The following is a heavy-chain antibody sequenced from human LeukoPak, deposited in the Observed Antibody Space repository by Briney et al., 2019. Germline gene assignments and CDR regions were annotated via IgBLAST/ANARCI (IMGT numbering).Heavy chain of an antibody. V-gene: IGHV3-23*01. Sequence: GGSLRLSCAASGFTFSSYGMSWVRQAPGKGLEWVSSISGSSGGTYYADSVKGRFTISRDNSKDTLYLQMNSLRAEDTAVYYCAKEGRRNAVDYWGQGTLVTVSS. CDR2: ISGSSGGT. CDR3: AKEGRRNAVDY. D-gene: IGHD1-1*01. CDR1: GFTFSSYG. J-gene: IGHJ4*02.